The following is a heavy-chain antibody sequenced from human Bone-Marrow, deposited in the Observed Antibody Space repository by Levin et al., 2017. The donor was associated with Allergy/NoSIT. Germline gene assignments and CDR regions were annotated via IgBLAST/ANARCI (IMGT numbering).Heavy chain of an antibody. Sequence: GASVKVSCAASGANFGANWMHWVRQAPGKGLEWVSRINSAGTSLNYADSVKGRFTISRDSAKNILYLQMNGLRAEDTAVYYCARLGTWGQGTSVIVSS. CDR2: INSAGTSL. D-gene: IGHD2-15*01. J-gene: IGHJ5*02. V-gene: IGHV3-74*01. CDR1: GANFGANW. CDR3: ARLGT.